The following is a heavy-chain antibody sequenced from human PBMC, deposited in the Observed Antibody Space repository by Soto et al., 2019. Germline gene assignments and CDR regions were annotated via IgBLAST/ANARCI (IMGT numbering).Heavy chain of an antibody. V-gene: IGHV3-23*01. D-gene: IGHD1-1*01. CDR2: FSGSGGDT. Sequence: EVQLLESGGGLVQPGGSLRLSCAASGFTFSSYAMSWVRQTPGKGLEWVSLFSGSGGDTHYADSVKGRLTISRDNSKNTLYLQMNSLGAEDTAVYYCAAGTNSDWYTYWGQGTLVTVSS. CDR1: GFTFSSYA. CDR3: AAGTNSDWYTY. J-gene: IGHJ4*02.